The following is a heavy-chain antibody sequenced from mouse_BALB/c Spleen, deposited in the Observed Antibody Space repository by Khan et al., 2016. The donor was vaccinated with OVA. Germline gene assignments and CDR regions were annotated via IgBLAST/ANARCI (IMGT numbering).Heavy chain of an antibody. CDR1: GFTFSSYA. J-gene: IGHJ2*01. Sequence: EVELVESGGGLVTPGGSLKLSCAASGFTFSSYAMSWVRQTPETRLEWVASISSGGFPYYPDSVKGRFTISRDNARNLLSLQMSSLRSEDTAMYYCAEGRVRDYFDYWGQGTTLTVAS. D-gene: IGHD3-3*01. CDR2: ISSGGFP. V-gene: IGHV5-6-5*01. CDR3: AEGRVRDYFDY.